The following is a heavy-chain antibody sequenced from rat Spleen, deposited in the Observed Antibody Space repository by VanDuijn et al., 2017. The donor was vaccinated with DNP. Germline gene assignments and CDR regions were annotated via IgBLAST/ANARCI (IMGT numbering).Heavy chain of an antibody. CDR2: ISTVGDNA. CDR1: GFNFNDHW. J-gene: IGHJ2*01. Sequence: EVQLVESGGGLVQPGRSLKVSCAASGFNFNDHWMGWVRQAPTKGLEWVASISTVGDNAYYRDSVKGRFTISRDNAENTVYLQMNSLRSEDTASYYCAKGGDYGGFDYWGQGVMVTVSS. D-gene: IGHD1-11*01. V-gene: IGHV5-25*01. CDR3: AKGGDYGGFDY.